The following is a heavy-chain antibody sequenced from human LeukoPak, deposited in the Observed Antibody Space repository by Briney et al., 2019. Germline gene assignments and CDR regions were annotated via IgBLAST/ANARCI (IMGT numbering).Heavy chain of an antibody. Sequence: SETLSLTCAVSGASISSTNWWSWVRQPPGKGLEWIGEIYHSGSTNYNPSLKSRVAISVDKSKNQSSLKLTFVTAAGTAVYYCARAQAVTGLFDYWGQGTLVTVSS. CDR1: GASISSTNW. V-gene: IGHV4-4*02. J-gene: IGHJ4*02. CDR2: IYHSGST. CDR3: ARAQAVTGLFDY. D-gene: IGHD1-20*01.